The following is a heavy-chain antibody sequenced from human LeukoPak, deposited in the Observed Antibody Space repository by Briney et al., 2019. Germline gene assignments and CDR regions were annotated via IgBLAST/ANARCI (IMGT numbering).Heavy chain of an antibody. D-gene: IGHD5-18*01. Sequence: QAPGKGLEWMGGFDVIDSETFYAQKFQGRVTMTEDSSTDTAYVELRSLTSDDTALYYCAAGRPYSLLDYWGQGTLVTVSS. CDR2: FDVIDSET. V-gene: IGHV1-24*01. J-gene: IGHJ4*02. CDR3: AAGRPYSLLDY.